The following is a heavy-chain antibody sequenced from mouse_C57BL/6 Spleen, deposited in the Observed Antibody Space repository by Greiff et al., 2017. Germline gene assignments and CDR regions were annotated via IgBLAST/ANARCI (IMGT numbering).Heavy chain of an antibody. D-gene: IGHD2-5*01. CDR3: ARENSNIFDY. Sequence: EVQVVESGPELVKPGASVKMSCKASGYTFTDYNMHWVKQSHGKSLEWIGYINPNNGGTSYNQKFKGKATLTVNKSSSTAYMELRSLTSEDSAVYYCARENSNIFDYWGQGTTLTVSS. V-gene: IGHV1-22*01. J-gene: IGHJ2*01. CDR2: INPNNGGT. CDR1: GYTFTDYN.